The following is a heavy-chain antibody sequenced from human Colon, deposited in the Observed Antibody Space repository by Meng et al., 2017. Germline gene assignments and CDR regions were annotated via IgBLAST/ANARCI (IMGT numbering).Heavy chain of an antibody. D-gene: IGHD3-22*01. CDR1: GFTFSSYS. CDR3: ARDYYYDSSGYRLYYFDY. J-gene: IGHJ4*02. Sequence: GGSLRLSCAASGFTFSSYSMNWVRQAPGKWLEWVSSISSSSSYIYYADSVKGRFTISRDNAKNSLYLQMNSLRAEDTAVYYCARDYYYDSSGYRLYYFDYWGQGTLVTVSS. V-gene: IGHV3-21*01. CDR2: ISSSSSYI.